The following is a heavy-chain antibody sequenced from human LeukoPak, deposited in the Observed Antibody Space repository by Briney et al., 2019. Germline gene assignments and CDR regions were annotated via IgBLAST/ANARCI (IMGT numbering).Heavy chain of an antibody. Sequence: SETLSLTCTVPGGSISSYYWSWIPQPPGKGLEWIGYIYYSGSTNYNPSLKSRVTISVDTSKNQFSLKLSSVTAADTAVYYCARVGHYYYYGMDVWGQGTTVTVSS. D-gene: IGHD3-16*01. CDR1: GGSISSYY. CDR3: ARVGHYYYYGMDV. CDR2: IYYSGST. J-gene: IGHJ6*02. V-gene: IGHV4-59*01.